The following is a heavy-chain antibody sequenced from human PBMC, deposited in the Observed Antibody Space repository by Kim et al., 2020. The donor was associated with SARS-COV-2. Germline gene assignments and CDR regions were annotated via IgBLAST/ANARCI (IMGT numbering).Heavy chain of an antibody. J-gene: IGHJ2*01. Sequence: SETLSLTCAVYGGSFSGYYWSWIRQPPGKGLEWIGEINHSGSTNYNPSLKSRVTISVDTSKNQFSLKLSSVTAADTAVYYCARGGRGRWELPTHPGVPAGGVLRKKYWYFDLWGRGTLVTVSS. CDR3: ARGGRGRWELPTHPGVPAGGVLRKKYWYFDL. CDR2: INHSGST. V-gene: IGHV4-34*01. D-gene: IGHD1-26*01. CDR1: GGSFSGYY.